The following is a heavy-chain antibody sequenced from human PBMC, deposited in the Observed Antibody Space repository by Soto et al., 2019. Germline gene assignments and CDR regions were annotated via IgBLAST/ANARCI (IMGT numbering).Heavy chain of an antibody. J-gene: IGHJ4*02. D-gene: IGHD2-21*01. CDR3: ARDSCGGDCFDY. V-gene: IGHV1-69*08. Sequence: QVQLVQSGAEVKKPGSSVKVSCKISGGTFSSYTISWVRQAPGQGFEWMGRIIPILDMTEYSQKFQGRVTITADISTSTAYMDLISLRSDDTAVYYCARDSCGGDCFDYWGQGTLVTVSA. CDR2: IIPILDMT. CDR1: GGTFSSYT.